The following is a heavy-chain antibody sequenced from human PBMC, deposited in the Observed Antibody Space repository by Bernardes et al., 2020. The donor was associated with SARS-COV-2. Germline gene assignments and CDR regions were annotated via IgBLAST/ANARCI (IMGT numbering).Heavy chain of an antibody. Sequence: GGSLRLSCAASGFTFSSYGMHWVRQAPGKGLEWVAVIWYDGSNKYYADSVKGRFTISRDNSKNTLYLQMNSLRAEDTAVYYCARGDYYGSGSYRSYWGQGTLVTVSS. D-gene: IGHD3-10*01. CDR3: ARGDYYGSGSYRSY. V-gene: IGHV3-33*01. J-gene: IGHJ4*02. CDR1: GFTFSSYG. CDR2: IWYDGSNK.